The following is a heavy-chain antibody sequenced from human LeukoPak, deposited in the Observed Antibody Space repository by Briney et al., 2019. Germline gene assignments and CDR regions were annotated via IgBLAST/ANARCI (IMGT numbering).Heavy chain of an antibody. CDR3: AKEESFHDKVFDY. Sequence: GGSLRLSCAASGFTFDDFAMHWVRQAPGKGLEWVSSINWDSGNKRYADSVKGRFTTSRDNAKNSLYLQMNSLRPEDTAFYYCAKEESFHDKVFDYWGQGTLVTVSS. CDR1: GFTFDDFA. D-gene: IGHD5/OR15-5a*01. J-gene: IGHJ4*02. V-gene: IGHV3-9*01. CDR2: INWDSGNK.